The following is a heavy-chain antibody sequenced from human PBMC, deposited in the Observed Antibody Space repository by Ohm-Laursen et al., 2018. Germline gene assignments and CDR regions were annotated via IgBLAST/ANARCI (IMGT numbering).Heavy chain of an antibody. V-gene: IGHV3-48*03. J-gene: IGHJ6*02. Sequence: SLRLSCAASQFPFSSYEMNWVRQAPGKGLEWVSGISWNSGSIGYADSVKGRFTISRDNSKKKLYLQMNSLRVEDTAVYYCARTFRDYYYYGMDVWGQGTTVTVSS. CDR3: ARTFRDYYYYGMDV. CDR2: ISWNSGSI. D-gene: IGHD3-10*01. CDR1: QFPFSSYE.